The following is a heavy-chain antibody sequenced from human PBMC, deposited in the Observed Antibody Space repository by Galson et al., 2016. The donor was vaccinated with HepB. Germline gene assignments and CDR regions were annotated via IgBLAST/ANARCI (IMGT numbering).Heavy chain of an antibody. V-gene: IGHV3-7*01. Sequence: SLRLSCAASGFTLSDYWMTWVRLAPGKGLEWVANIRKDGSQKFYVDSVKGRFSISRDNAKNSVFLQMNSLRDDDTAVYYCARRKVVGVNPGGYHFDLWGQGTRVTVSS. CDR1: GFTLSDYW. CDR2: IRKDGSQK. D-gene: IGHD3-10*01. CDR3: ARRKVVGVNPGGYHFDL. J-gene: IGHJ4*02.